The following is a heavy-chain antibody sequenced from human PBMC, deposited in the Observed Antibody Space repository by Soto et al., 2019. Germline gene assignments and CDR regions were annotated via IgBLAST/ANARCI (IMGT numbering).Heavy chain of an antibody. CDR1: GGTFSSYA. CDR2: IIPIFGTA. CDR3: AREPYYYDSSGSHLGV. Sequence: QVQLVQSGAEVKKPGSSVKVSCKASGGTFSSYAISWVRQAPGQGLEWMGGIIPIFGTANYAQKFQGRVTITADDSTSTAYMELSSLRSEDTAVYYCAREPYYYDSSGSHLGVWGQGTTVTVSS. V-gene: IGHV1-69*12. D-gene: IGHD3-22*01. J-gene: IGHJ6*02.